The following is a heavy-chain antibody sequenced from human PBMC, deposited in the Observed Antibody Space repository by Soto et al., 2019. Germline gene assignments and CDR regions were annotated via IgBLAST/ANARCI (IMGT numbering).Heavy chain of an antibody. V-gene: IGHV4-39*01. Sequence: SETLSLTCTVSGGSISSSSYYWGWIRQPPGKGLEWIGSIYYSGSTYYNPSLKSRVTISVDTSKNQFSLKLSSVTAAETAVYYCARQARGLWFGELFLSNFDYWGQGTLVTVSS. D-gene: IGHD3-10*01. CDR2: IYYSGST. CDR3: ARQARGLWFGELFLSNFDY. CDR1: GGSISSSSYY. J-gene: IGHJ4*02.